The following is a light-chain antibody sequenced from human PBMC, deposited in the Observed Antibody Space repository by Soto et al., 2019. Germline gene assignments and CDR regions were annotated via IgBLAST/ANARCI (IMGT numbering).Light chain of an antibody. CDR2: DAS. CDR1: QSISSW. V-gene: IGKV1-5*01. J-gene: IGKJ1*01. CDR3: QQYNIFST. Sequence: DIQMTQSPSTLSASVGDRVTITCRASQSISSWLAWYQQKPGKAPKLLIYDASSLESGVPSRFSGSGSGTDFTLTISSLQPDDFATYYCQQYNIFSTFGQGTKVEIK.